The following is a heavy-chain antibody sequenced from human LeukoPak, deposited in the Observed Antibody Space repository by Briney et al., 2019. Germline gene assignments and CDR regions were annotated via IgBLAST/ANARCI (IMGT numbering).Heavy chain of an antibody. J-gene: IGHJ4*02. CDR2: IYYSGST. D-gene: IGHD1-26*01. CDR3: AERWYSGNLRDY. Sequence: PSETLSLTCTVSGGSISSSSYYWGWIRQPPGKGLEWIGSIYYSGSTYYNPSLKSRVTISVDTSKNQFSLKLSSVTAADTAVYYCAERWYSGNLRDYWGQGTLVTVSS. V-gene: IGHV4-39*01. CDR1: GGSISSSSYY.